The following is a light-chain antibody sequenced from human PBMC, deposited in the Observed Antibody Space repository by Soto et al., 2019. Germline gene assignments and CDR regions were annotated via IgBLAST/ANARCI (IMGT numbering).Light chain of an antibody. CDR1: QSISSW. V-gene: IGKV1-5*01. Sequence: DIQMTQSPSTLSASVGDRVTITCRASQSISSWLAWYQQKPGKAPKLLIYDASSLESGVPSRFSGSGSGTEFTLASSSLQPDSFATYYCQQYNSYRYTFGQGTKLEIK. CDR2: DAS. CDR3: QQYNSYRYT. J-gene: IGKJ2*01.